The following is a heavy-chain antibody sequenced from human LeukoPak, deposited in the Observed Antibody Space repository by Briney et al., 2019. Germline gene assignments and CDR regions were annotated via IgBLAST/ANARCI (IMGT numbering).Heavy chain of an antibody. CDR1: GFTFSDYY. CDR3: AKARGYSYGYVFFFDY. J-gene: IGHJ4*02. V-gene: IGHV3-11*04. D-gene: IGHD5-18*01. Sequence: GGSLRLSCAASGFTFSDYYMSWVRQAPGKGLEWVSYISTSGSTLYYADSVKGRFTISRDNSKNTLYLQMNSLRAEDTAVYYCAKARGYSYGYVFFFDYWGQGTLVTVSS. CDR2: ISTSGSTL.